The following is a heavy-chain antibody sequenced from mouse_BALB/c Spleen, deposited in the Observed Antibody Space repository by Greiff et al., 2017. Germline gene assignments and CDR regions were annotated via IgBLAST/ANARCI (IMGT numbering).Heavy chain of an antibody. J-gene: IGHJ3*01. CDR3: ASDGNYLVY. CDR2: ISSGGGST. V-gene: IGHV5-12-1*01. D-gene: IGHD2-1*01. CDR1: GFAFSSYD. Sequence: EVQGVESGGGLVKPGGSLKLSCAASGFAFSSYDMSWVRQTPEKRLEWVAYISSGGGSTYYPDTVKGRFTISRDNAKNTLYLQMSSLKSEDTAMYYCASDGNYLVYWGQGTLVTVSA.